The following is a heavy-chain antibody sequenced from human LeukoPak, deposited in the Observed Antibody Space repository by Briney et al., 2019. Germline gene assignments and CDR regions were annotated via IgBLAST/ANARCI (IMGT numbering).Heavy chain of an antibody. J-gene: IGHJ6*02. V-gene: IGHV1-8*01. CDR2: MNPNSGNT. CDR1: GYTFTSYD. CDR3: ARDPYLREYSSSWYPYYYYYGMDV. Sequence: ASVKVSCKASGYTFTSYDINWVRQATGQGLEWMGWMNPNSGNTGYAQKFQGRVTMTRNTSISTAYMELSSLRSEDTAVYYCARDPYLREYSSSWYPYYYYYGMDVWGQGTTVTVSS. D-gene: IGHD6-13*01.